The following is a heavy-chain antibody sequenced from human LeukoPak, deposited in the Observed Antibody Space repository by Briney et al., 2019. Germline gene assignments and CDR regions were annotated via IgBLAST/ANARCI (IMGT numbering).Heavy chain of an antibody. CDR2: INHSGST. D-gene: IGHD3-22*01. V-gene: IGHV4-34*01. CDR3: ARRDSSGYYLSS. J-gene: IGHJ5*02. Sequence: SETLSLTCAVYGGSFSGYYWSWIRQPPGKGLEWIGEINHSGSTNYNPSLKSRVTISVDTSKNQFSLKLSSVTAADTAVYYCARRDSSGYYLSSWGQGTLVTVSS. CDR1: GGSFSGYY.